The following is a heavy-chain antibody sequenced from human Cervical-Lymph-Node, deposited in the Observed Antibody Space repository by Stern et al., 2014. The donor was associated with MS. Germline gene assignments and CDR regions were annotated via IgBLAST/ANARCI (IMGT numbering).Heavy chain of an antibody. D-gene: IGHD3-3*01. V-gene: IGHV3-74*01. CDR3: ARDGFTKAMDV. CDR2: MNSDGSRV. Sequence: EVQLVESGGVLVQPGGSLRLSCAASGFSFSGYWMHWLRQPPGKGPGWLSRMNSDGSRVNYADSVKGRFTISRDNAKYTLYLQMNSLRAEDTAVYYCARDGFTKAMDVWGQGTTVTVS. CDR1: GFSFSGYW. J-gene: IGHJ6*02.